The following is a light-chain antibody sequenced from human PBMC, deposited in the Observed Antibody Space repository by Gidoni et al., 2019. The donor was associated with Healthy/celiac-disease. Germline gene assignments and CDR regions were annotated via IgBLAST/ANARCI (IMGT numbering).Light chain of an antibody. CDR1: SSNIGNNY. V-gene: IGLV1-51*02. CDR2: ENN. J-gene: IGLJ3*02. Sequence: SVLTQLTPVSAAPVKKVTISCSGSSSNIGNNYFSWYQQLPGTAPKLPIYENNKRPSGIPDRFSGSKSGTSATLGITGLQTGDEADYYCGTWDSSLSAWVFGGGTKLTVL. CDR3: GTWDSSLSAWV.